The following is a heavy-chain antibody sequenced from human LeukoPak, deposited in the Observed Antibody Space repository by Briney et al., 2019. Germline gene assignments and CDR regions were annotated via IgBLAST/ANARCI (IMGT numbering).Heavy chain of an antibody. V-gene: IGHV1-3*01. CDR1: GYTFINYA. J-gene: IGHJ4*02. CDR3: ARGSSSDWPLEY. CDR2: INPYNGGT. Sequence: GASVKVSCKASGYTFINYAIHWVRQAPGQRLEWMGWINPYNGGTEYSQKLQGRVTITKDTSASTAYMDLSTLRSEDTAVYYCARGSSSDWPLEYWGRGILVTVSS. D-gene: IGHD6-19*01.